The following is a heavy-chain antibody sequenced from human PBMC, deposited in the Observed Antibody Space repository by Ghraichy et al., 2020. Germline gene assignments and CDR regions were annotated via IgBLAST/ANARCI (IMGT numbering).Heavy chain of an antibody. CDR3: ARLSYYGSGRGWFDP. CDR2: IYYSGIT. Sequence: GSLRLSCTVSGGSISSSSYYWGWIRQPPGKGLEWIGSIYYSGITYYNPSLKSRVTISVDTSKNQFSLKLSSVTAADTAVYYCARLSYYGSGRGWFDPWGQGTLVTVSS. V-gene: IGHV4-39*01. CDR1: GGSISSSSYY. D-gene: IGHD3-10*01. J-gene: IGHJ5*02.